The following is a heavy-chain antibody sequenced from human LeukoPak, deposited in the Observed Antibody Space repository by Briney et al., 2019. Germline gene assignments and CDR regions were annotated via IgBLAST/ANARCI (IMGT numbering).Heavy chain of an antibody. Sequence: ASVKVSCKASGYTFTNYDIDWVRQAAGQGLEWMGWMNPNSGNTMYAQKFQARVTMTRDTSINTAYMELSSLTSEDTAVYYCAKVAVTEYNYFDPWGQGTLVTVSS. CDR2: MNPNSGNT. J-gene: IGHJ5*02. CDR3: AKVAVTEYNYFDP. D-gene: IGHD2-21*02. CDR1: GYTFTNYD. V-gene: IGHV1-8*02.